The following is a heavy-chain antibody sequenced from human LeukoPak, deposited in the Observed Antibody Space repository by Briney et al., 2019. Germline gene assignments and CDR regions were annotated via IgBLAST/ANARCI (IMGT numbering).Heavy chain of an antibody. CDR2: IDWDDGK. J-gene: IGHJ4*02. V-gene: IGHV2-70*01. CDR3: ARFLYGDSAYFFDY. CDR1: GFSFDTSGMC. Sequence: SGPALVKPTQTLTLTCTFSGFSFDTSGMCVSWIRQPPGKALEWLALIDWDDGKYYTTSLKTRLTISKDTSKNQVVLTMTNVGPVDTAMYYCARFLYGDSAYFFDYWGRGTLVTVSS. D-gene: IGHD4-17*01.